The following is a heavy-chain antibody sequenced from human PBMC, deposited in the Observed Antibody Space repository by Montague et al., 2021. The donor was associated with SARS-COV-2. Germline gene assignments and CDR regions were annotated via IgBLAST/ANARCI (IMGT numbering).Heavy chain of an antibody. CDR2: VDCSGNT. CDR3: ARREYSYGWGD. CDR1: GGPISGSSDY. D-gene: IGHD5-18*01. V-gene: IGHV4-39*01. Sequence: SETLSLTCTVTGGPISGSSDYWGWIRQSPGKGLEWIASVDCSGNTYYSPSLKSRLTISVDTSKNQFSLKLNSVTAADTALYYCARREYSYGWGDWGQGTLVTVSP. J-gene: IGHJ4*02.